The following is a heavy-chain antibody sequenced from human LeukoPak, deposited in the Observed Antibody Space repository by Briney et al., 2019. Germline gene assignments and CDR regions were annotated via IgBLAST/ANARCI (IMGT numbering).Heavy chain of an antibody. D-gene: IGHD1-26*01. Sequence: GESLKISCKGFGYSFSNYWIAWVRQMPGKGLEWMGIIYPGDSDTRYSPSFQGQVTMSTDRSISTASLQWSSLKASDTAMYYCARRSGSFQGDYNFDFWGQGTLVTVSS. CDR2: IYPGDSDT. J-gene: IGHJ4*02. V-gene: IGHV5-51*01. CDR1: GYSFSNYW. CDR3: ARRSGSFQGDYNFDF.